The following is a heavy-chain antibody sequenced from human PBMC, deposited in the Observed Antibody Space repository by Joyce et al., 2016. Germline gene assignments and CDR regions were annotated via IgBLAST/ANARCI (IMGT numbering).Heavy chain of an antibody. J-gene: IGHJ6*02. Sequence: QVQLVESGGGVVQPGRSLRLSCAASGFTFINFAMQWVRQTQDKGLEWVAYVSFDERNKYYADSVMGRFTISRDNSKNTLYLQMNSLTTEDTAVYYCAKWGPMVVPADTGYYYFAMDVWGQGTTVTVSS. CDR1: GFTFINFA. CDR3: AKWGPMVVPADTGYYYFAMDV. CDR2: VSFDERNK. D-gene: IGHD2-2*01. V-gene: IGHV3-30*18.